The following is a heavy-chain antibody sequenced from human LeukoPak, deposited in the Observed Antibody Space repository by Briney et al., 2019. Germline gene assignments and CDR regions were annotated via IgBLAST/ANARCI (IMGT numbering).Heavy chain of an antibody. Sequence: ASVKVSCKASGYTFTSYYMHWVRQAPGQGLEWMGWISAYNGNTNYAQKLQGRVTMTTDTSTSTAYMELRSLRSDDTAVYYCARGDQRITMVRGVANDAFDIWGQGTMVTVSS. CDR3: ARGDQRITMVRGVANDAFDI. D-gene: IGHD3-10*01. CDR1: GYTFTSYY. V-gene: IGHV1-18*04. J-gene: IGHJ3*02. CDR2: ISAYNGNT.